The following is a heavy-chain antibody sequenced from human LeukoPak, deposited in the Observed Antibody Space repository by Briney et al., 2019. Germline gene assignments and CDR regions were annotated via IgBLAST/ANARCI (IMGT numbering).Heavy chain of an antibody. CDR2: ISSSSSYI. D-gene: IGHD4-23*01. CDR1: GFTFSSYS. V-gene: IGHV3-21*01. Sequence: KPGGSLRLSCAASGFTFSSYSMNWVRQAPGKGLEWVSSISSSSSYIYYADSVKGRFTISRDNAKNTLYLQMNSLRAEDTAVYYCATPRGDYYYGMDVWGLGTTVTVSS. J-gene: IGHJ6*02. CDR3: ATPRGDYYYGMDV.